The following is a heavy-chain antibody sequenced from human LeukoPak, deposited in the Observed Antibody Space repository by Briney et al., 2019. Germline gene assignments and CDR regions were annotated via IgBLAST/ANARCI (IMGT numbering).Heavy chain of an antibody. V-gene: IGHV3-9*01. Sequence: GRSLRLSCAASGFTFDDYAMHWVRQAPGKGLEWVSGISWNSGSIGYADSVKGRFTISRDNAKNSLYLQMNSLRAEDTALYYCAKDIPSNWTDGWFDPWGQGTLVTVSS. J-gene: IGHJ5*02. CDR2: ISWNSGSI. CDR1: GFTFDDYA. D-gene: IGHD1-1*01. CDR3: AKDIPSNWTDGWFDP.